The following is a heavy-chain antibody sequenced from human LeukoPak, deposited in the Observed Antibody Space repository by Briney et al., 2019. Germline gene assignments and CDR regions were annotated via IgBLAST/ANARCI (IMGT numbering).Heavy chain of an antibody. J-gene: IGHJ4*02. D-gene: IGHD2-2*01. CDR2: ISYDGNNK. V-gene: IGHV3-30*18. Sequence: PRRSLRLSCAASRFTPTNYGMHWVRQAPGKGLEWVADISYDGNNKYYADYVKCRFASSRDNSKNSLYLQINSMRAEGAAVYYCAKADGYCTTTSCSHEEFDYWGQGTLVTVSS. CDR3: AKADGYCTTTSCSHEEFDY. CDR1: RFTPTNYG.